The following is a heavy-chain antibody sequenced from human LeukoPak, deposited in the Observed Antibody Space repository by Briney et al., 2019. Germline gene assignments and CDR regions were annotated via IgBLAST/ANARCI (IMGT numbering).Heavy chain of an antibody. CDR3: AKGPSGWYQYYFDY. Sequence: PGGSLRLSCAASGFTFSSYGMHWVRQAPGKGLEWEAFIRYDGSNEYHADSVKGRFTISRDNSKNTLYLQMNSLRAEDTAVYYCAKGPSGWYQYYFDYWGQGTLVTVSS. V-gene: IGHV3-30*02. CDR1: GFTFSSYG. CDR2: IRYDGSNE. J-gene: IGHJ4*02. D-gene: IGHD6-19*01.